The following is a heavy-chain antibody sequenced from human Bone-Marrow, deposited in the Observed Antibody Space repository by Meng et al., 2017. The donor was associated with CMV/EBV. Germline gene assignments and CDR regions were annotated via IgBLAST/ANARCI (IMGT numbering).Heavy chain of an antibody. V-gene: IGHV3-21*01. D-gene: IGHD1-26*01. CDR2: ISSSSSYI. CDR3: ARAGSGGYFDY. Sequence: GGSLRLSCAASGFTFSSYAMSWVRQAPGKGLEWVSSISSSSSYIYYADSVKGRFTISRDDAKNSLYLQMNSLRAEDTAVYYCARAGSGGYFDYWGQGTLVTVSS. J-gene: IGHJ4*02. CDR1: GFTFSSYA.